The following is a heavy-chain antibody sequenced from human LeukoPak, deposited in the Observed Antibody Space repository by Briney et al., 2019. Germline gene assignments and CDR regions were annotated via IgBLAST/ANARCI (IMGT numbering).Heavy chain of an antibody. CDR1: GFTFSSYA. J-gene: IGHJ6*02. V-gene: IGHV4-59*08. D-gene: IGHD3-10*01. CDR2: IYYSGST. Sequence: GSLRLSCAASGFTFSSYAMSWVRQAPGKGLEWIGYIYYSGSTNYNPSLKSRVTISVDTSKNQFSLKLSSVTAADTAVYYCARHGVLWFGELLSASYGMDVWGQGTTVTVSS. CDR3: ARHGVLWFGELLSASYGMDV.